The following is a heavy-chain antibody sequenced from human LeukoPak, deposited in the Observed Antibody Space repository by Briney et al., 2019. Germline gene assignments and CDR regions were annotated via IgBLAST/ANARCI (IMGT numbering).Heavy chain of an antibody. Sequence: PSETLSLTCAVYGGSFSGYYCSWIRQPPGKGLEWIGEINHSGSTNYNPSLKGRVTISVDTSKNQFSLKLSSVTAADTAVYYCARGPYYYGSGSYDYWGQGTLVTVSS. CDR1: GGSFSGYY. D-gene: IGHD3-10*01. J-gene: IGHJ4*02. CDR3: ARGPYYYGSGSYDY. V-gene: IGHV4-34*01. CDR2: INHSGST.